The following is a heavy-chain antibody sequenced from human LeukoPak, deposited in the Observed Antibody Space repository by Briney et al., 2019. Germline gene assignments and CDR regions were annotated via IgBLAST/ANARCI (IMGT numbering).Heavy chain of an antibody. CDR1: GFTFSNYA. CDR2: ISGSGGST. J-gene: IGHJ2*01. D-gene: IGHD3-22*01. Sequence: PRGSLRLSCAASGFTFSNYAMSWVRQAPGKGLEWVSGISGSGGSTYYADCVKGRLTISRDNSKNTLYLQMDSLRAEDTAVYYCAKVGIRISLIVVVFTTADDWYFDLWGRGTLVTVSS. V-gene: IGHV3-23*01. CDR3: AKVGIRISLIVVVFTTADDWYFDL.